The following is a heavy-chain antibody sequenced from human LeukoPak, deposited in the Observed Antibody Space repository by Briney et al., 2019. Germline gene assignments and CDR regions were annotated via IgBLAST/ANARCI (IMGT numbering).Heavy chain of an antibody. D-gene: IGHD3-22*01. CDR1: GGSISSSSYY. Sequence: SETLSLTCTVSGGSISSSSYYWGWIRQPPGKGLEWIGSIYYSGSTYYNPSLKSRVTISVDTSKNQFSLKLSSVTAADTAVYYCAGLYYYDSSGYYYFDYWGQGTLVTVSS. CDR3: AGLYYYDSSGYYYFDY. V-gene: IGHV4-39*07. J-gene: IGHJ4*02. CDR2: IYYSGST.